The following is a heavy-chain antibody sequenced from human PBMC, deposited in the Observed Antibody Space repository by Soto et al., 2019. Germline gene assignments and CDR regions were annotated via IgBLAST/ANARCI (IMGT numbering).Heavy chain of an antibody. J-gene: IGHJ4*02. CDR2: ISAYNGNT. CDR3: ARDPPPPDY. V-gene: IGHV1-18*03. CDR1: GYTFASYA. Sequence: QVQLVQSGAEVKKPGASVKVSCKASGYTFASYAISWMRQAPGQGLEWMGWISAYNGNTNYAQKLQGRVTMTTDTSTSTAHMELRSLRSDDMAVYYCARDPPPPDYWGQGTLVTVSS.